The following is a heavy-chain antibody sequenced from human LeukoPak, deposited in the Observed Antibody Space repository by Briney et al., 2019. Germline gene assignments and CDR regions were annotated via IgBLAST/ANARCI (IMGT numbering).Heavy chain of an antibody. CDR1: GGSISSSNW. Sequence: PSGTLSLTCAVSGGSISSSNWWSWVRQPPGKGLEWIGEIYHSGSTNYNPSLRSRVTMSIDKSKDQFSLNLNSVTAADTALYFCAKDLGSNPGYWGQGTLVIVSS. CDR3: AKDLGSNPGY. D-gene: IGHD2-2*01. CDR2: IYHSGST. V-gene: IGHV4-4*02. J-gene: IGHJ4*02.